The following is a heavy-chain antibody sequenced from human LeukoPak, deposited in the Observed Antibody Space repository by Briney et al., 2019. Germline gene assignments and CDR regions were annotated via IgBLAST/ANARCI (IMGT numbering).Heavy chain of an antibody. CDR2: ISYDGSNK. Sequence: GGSLRLSCAASGFTFSSYGMHLVRQAPGKGLEWVAVISYDGSNKYYADSVKGRFTISRDNSKNTLYLQMNSLRAEDTAVYYCAKDSIVVVTAIAFLDYWGQGTLVTVSS. J-gene: IGHJ4*02. CDR1: GFTFSSYG. D-gene: IGHD2-21*02. CDR3: AKDSIVVVTAIAFLDY. V-gene: IGHV3-30*18.